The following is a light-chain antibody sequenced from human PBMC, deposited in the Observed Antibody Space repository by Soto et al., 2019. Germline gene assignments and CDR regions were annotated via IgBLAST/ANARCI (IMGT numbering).Light chain of an antibody. CDR2: AAS. CDR3: QQYTNWPPWT. CDR1: QSVSSN. Sequence: IVRTNSPATLSVSPGGRAILSCRASQSVSSNLAWYQQKPGQAPRLLIYAASTRASGISGRFSGSGSGTEFTLTISSLQSEDFAVYYCQQYTNWPPWTFGQGTKVDIK. V-gene: IGKV3-15*01. J-gene: IGKJ1*01.